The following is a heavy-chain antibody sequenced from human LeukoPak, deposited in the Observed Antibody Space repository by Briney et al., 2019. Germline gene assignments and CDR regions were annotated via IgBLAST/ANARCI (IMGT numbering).Heavy chain of an antibody. D-gene: IGHD4-23*01. CDR2: INHSGST. J-gene: IGHJ4*02. CDR1: GGSFSGYY. Sequence: SETLSLTCAVYGGSFSGYYWSWIRQPPGKGLEWIGEINHSGSTNYNPSLKSRVTISVDTSKNQFSLKLSSVTAADTAVYHCAGHPRWFDYWGQGTLVTVSS. V-gene: IGHV4-34*01. CDR3: AGHPRWFDY.